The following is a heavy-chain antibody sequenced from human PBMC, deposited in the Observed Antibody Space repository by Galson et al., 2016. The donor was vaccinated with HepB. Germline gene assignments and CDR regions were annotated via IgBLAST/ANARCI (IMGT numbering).Heavy chain of an antibody. CDR2: ISYDGSNK. D-gene: IGHD2-21*02. Sequence: SLRLSCAASEFTFSSYALHWVRQAPGKGLEWVTVISYDGSNKYYADSVKGRFTIPRDNSKNTLYLQMNSLRAEDTAVYYCARDVCGGDCYYDYYGIDVWGQGTTVTVAS. CDR3: ARDVCGGDCYYDYYGIDV. CDR1: EFTFSSYA. J-gene: IGHJ6*02. V-gene: IGHV3-30-3*01.